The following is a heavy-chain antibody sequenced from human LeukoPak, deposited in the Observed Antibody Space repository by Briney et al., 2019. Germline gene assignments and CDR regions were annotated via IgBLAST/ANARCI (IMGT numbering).Heavy chain of an antibody. CDR3: ARDTGSNFFDP. Sequence: ASVKVSCKASGYTFTTYGIIWVRQAPGQGLEWMGWISTYNAKTKYAQNLQGRVAMTTDTTTSTVYMELRSLTSDDTTVYYCARDTGSNFFDPWGQGTLVTVAS. CDR1: GYTFTTYG. CDR2: ISTYNAKT. J-gene: IGHJ5*02. D-gene: IGHD1-26*01. V-gene: IGHV1-18*01.